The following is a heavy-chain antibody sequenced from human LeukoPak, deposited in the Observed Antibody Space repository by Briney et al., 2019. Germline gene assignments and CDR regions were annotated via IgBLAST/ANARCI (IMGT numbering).Heavy chain of an antibody. CDR2: ISCGGGRT. J-gene: IGHJ4*02. V-gene: IGHV3-23*01. CDR3: AKDNWNDVVLDY. Sequence: GGSLSLSCAASGFTFSSYAMSWVRQAPGKGLEWVSAISCGGGRTYYADSVKGRFTISRDNSKNTLYLQMNSLRAEDTAVYYCAKDNWNDVVLDYWGQGTRVTVSS. D-gene: IGHD1-20*01. CDR1: GFTFSSYA.